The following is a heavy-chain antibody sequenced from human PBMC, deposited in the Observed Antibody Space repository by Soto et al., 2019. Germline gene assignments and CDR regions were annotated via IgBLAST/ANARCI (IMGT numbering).Heavy chain of an antibody. CDR1: GFSFSRYT. J-gene: IGHJ5*02. Sequence: EVQLVESGGGLVKPGGSLRLSCAASGFSFSRYTMNWVRQAPGKGLEWVSTISTTGNYINYADSVKGRFTISRDNAKNLLYLQLNSLRADDTGVYYCAIPRDRDAWGPGTLVSVSS. V-gene: IGHV3-21*02. CDR2: ISTTGNYI. CDR3: AIPRDRDA.